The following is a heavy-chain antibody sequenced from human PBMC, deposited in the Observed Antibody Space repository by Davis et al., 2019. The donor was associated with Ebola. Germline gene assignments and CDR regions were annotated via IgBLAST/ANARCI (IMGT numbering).Heavy chain of an antibody. Sequence: GSLRLSCAVYGGSFSGYYWSWIRQPPGKGLEWIGEINHSGSTNYNPSLKSRVTISVDTSKNQFSLKLSSVTAADTAVYYCARFPALYYYYYGMDVWGKGTTVTVSS. J-gene: IGHJ6*04. CDR1: GGSFSGYY. V-gene: IGHV4-34*01. CDR2: INHSGST. CDR3: ARFPALYYYYYGMDV.